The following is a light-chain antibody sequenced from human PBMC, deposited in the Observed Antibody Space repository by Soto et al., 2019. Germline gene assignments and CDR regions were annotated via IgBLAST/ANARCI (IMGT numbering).Light chain of an antibody. V-gene: IGKV3D-15*01. CDR3: QQYNNWPRT. CDR2: GAS. CDR1: QSVSSN. J-gene: IGKJ1*01. Sequence: EIVMTQSPATLSVSPGERATLSCRASQSVSSNLAWYQQKPGQAPRLLISGASGRATGTPDRFSGSGSGTEFTLTINSLQSEDFAVYYCQQYNNWPRTFGQGTKVDIK.